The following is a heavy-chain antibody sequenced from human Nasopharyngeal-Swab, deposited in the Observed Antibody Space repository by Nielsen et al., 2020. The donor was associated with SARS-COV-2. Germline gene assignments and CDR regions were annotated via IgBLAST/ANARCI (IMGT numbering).Heavy chain of an antibody. J-gene: IGHJ4*02. CDR2: ISAYNGNT. Sequence: ASVKVSCKASGYTFTSYGISWVRQAPGQGLEWMGWISAYNGNTNYAQKLQGRVTMTTDTSTSTAYMELRSLRSDDTAVYYCARLTDPREYGSSDAEDYWGQGTLVTVSS. CDR1: GYTFTSYG. D-gene: IGHD6-6*01. CDR3: ARLTDPREYGSSDAEDY. V-gene: IGHV1-18*04.